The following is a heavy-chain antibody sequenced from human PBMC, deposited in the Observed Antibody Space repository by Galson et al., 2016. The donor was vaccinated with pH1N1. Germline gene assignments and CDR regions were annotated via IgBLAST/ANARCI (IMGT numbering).Heavy chain of an antibody. CDR1: GGSISSYY. D-gene: IGHD1-26*01. CDR2: IYYSGST. CDR3: ARAWGEWELGGNYFDY. V-gene: IGHV4-59*01. Sequence: ETLSLTCTVSGGSISSYYWSWIRQPPGKGLEWIGYIYYSGSTNYNPSLKIRVTISVDTSKSQFSLKLSSVTAAVTAVYYCARAWGEWELGGNYFDYWGQGTLVTVSS. J-gene: IGHJ4*02.